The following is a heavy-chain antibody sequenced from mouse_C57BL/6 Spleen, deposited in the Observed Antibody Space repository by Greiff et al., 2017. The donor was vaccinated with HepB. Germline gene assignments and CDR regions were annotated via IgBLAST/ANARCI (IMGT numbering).Heavy chain of an antibody. CDR1: GYTFTSYW. CDR3: ARNYGYDDGVRFAY. Sequence: VQLQQSGAELVKPGASVKLSCKASGYTFTSYWMQWVKQRPGQGLEWIGEIDPSDSYTNYNQKFKGKATLTVDTSSSTAYMQLSSLTSEDSAVYYCARNYGYDDGVRFAYWGQGTLVTVAA. D-gene: IGHD2-2*01. V-gene: IGHV1-50*01. J-gene: IGHJ3*01. CDR2: IDPSDSYT.